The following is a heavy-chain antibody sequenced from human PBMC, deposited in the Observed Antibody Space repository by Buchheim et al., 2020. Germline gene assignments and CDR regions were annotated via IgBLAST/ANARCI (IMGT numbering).Heavy chain of an antibody. CDR1: GYSFTSYW. CDR2: IYPGDSDT. J-gene: IGHJ4*02. D-gene: IGHD3-22*01. Sequence: EVQLVQSGAEVKKPGESLKISCKGSGYSFTSYWIGWVRQMPGKGLEWMGIIYPGDSDTRYSPSFQGQVTISADQSLSPAYLQWSSLKASDTAMYYCARGPDYYYDSSGYFNYQDYWGQGTL. V-gene: IGHV5-51*01. CDR3: ARGPDYYYDSSGYFNYQDY.